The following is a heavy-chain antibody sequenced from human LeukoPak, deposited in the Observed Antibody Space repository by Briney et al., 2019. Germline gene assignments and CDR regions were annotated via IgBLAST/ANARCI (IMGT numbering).Heavy chain of an antibody. CDR3: ARDRSGSSPFEY. J-gene: IGHJ4*02. D-gene: IGHD1-26*01. CDR1: GFTFSSYE. CDR2: ISSSGSTI. Sequence: GGSLRLPCAASGFTFSSYEMNWVRQAPGKGLEWVSYISSSGSTIYYADSVKGRFTISRDNAKNSLYLQMNSLRAEDTAVYYCARDRSGSSPFEYWGQGTLVTVSS. V-gene: IGHV3-48*03.